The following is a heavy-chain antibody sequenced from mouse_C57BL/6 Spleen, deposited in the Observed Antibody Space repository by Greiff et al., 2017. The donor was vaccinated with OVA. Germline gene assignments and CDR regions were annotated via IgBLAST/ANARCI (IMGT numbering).Heavy chain of an antibody. CDR1: GYSITSGYY. D-gene: IGHD2-2*01. V-gene: IGHV3-6*01. CDR3: ARWLVGKNYAMDY. J-gene: IGHJ4*01. Sequence: EVQLVESGPGLVKPSQSLSLTCSVTGYSITSGYYWNWIRQFPGNKLEWMGYISYDGSNNYNPSLKNRISITRDTSKNQFFLKLNSVTTEDTATYYCARWLVGKNYAMDYWGQGTSVTVSS. CDR2: ISYDGSN.